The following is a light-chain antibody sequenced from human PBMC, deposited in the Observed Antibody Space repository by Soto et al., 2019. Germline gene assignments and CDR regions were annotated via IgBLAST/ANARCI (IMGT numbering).Light chain of an antibody. CDR1: QSISNS. Sequence: DIQMTQSPSTLSASVGDRVTTTCRAGQSISNSLAWYQHKPGKAPKLLISKASSLQTGVPSRFSGSGSGTEFTLTISSLQPDDFAAYFCQQYNTYPWTFGQGTKVEIK. V-gene: IGKV1-5*03. J-gene: IGKJ1*01. CDR3: QQYNTYPWT. CDR2: KAS.